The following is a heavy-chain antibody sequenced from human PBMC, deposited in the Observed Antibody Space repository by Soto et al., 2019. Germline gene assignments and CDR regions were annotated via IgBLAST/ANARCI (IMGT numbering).Heavy chain of an antibody. CDR1: GYTFTSYA. V-gene: IGHV1-3*05. D-gene: IGHD2-21*02. CDR3: ARSIVVVTALAY. Sequence: QVQLVQSGAEEKKPGASVKVSCKASGYTFTSYAMHWVRQAPGQRLEWMGWINAGNGNTKYSQKFQGRVTITRDTSASTDYMELSRLRSEDTAVYYCARSIVVVTALAYWGQGTLVTVSS. CDR2: INAGNGNT. J-gene: IGHJ4*02.